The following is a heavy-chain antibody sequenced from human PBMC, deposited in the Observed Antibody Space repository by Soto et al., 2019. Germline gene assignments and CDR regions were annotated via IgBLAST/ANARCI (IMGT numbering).Heavy chain of an antibody. V-gene: IGHV4-38-2*01. CDR1: GYSIWIGFY. J-gene: IGHJ5*02. CDR2: IYHSGST. Sequence: SSSMYITRAVSGYSIWIGFYWGWIRQPPGKGLECIGSIYHSGSTYYNPSLKSRVTISVDTSKNQFSLKLSSVTAADTAVYYCASSEGWFDPWGQGTLVPGFS. CDR3: ASSEGWFDP.